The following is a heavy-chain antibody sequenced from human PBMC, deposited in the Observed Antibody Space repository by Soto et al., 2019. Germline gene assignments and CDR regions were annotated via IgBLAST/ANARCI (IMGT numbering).Heavy chain of an antibody. V-gene: IGHV1-46*03. D-gene: IGHD5-18*01. CDR1: GYTFTSYY. CDR2: INPSGGST. Sequence: DSVKVSCKASGYTFTSYYMHWVRQAPGQGLEWMGIINPSGGSTSYAQKFQGRVTMTRDTSTSTVYMELSSLRSEDTAVYYCARGRTFMVTGSPDDAFDICGQGTMVPVSS. J-gene: IGHJ3*02. CDR3: ARGRTFMVTGSPDDAFDI.